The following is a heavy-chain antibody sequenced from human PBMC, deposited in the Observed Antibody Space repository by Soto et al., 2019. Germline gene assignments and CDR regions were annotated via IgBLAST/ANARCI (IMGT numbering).Heavy chain of an antibody. D-gene: IGHD3-3*01. CDR3: ARSITIFGVVTNDY. Sequence: SVKVSCKASGGTFSSYAISWVRQAPGQGLEWMGGIIPIFGTANYAQKFQGRVTITADESTSTAYMELSSLRSEDTAVYYCARSITIFGVVTNDYWGQGTLVTVSS. V-gene: IGHV1-69*13. CDR1: GGTFSSYA. J-gene: IGHJ4*02. CDR2: IIPIFGTA.